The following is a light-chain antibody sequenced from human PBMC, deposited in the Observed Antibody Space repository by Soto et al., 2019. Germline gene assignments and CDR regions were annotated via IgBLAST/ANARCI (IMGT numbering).Light chain of an antibody. J-gene: IGKJ1*01. V-gene: IGKV3-20*01. CDR1: QTVNSN. Sequence: DIVMTQSPGTLSVSPGERATLSCRASQTVNSNLAWYQQKPGQAPRLLIYGASSRATGIPDRFSGSGSGTDFTLTISRLEPEDFAVYYCQQYGSSLPWTFGQGTKVDI. CDR2: GAS. CDR3: QQYGSSLPWT.